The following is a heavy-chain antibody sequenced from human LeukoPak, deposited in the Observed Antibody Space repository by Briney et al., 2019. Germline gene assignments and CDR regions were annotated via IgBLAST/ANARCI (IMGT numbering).Heavy chain of an antibody. CDR3: ASLTAPDAFDI. J-gene: IGHJ3*02. CDR2: IWYDGSNK. CDR1: GFTFSSYG. V-gene: IGHV3-33*01. Sequence: GGSLRLSCAASGFTFSSYGMHWVRQAPGKGLEWVAVIWYDGSNKYYADSVKGRFTISRDNSKNTLYLQMSSLRADDTAVYYCASLTAPDAFDIWGQGTMVTVPS. D-gene: IGHD4/OR15-4a*01.